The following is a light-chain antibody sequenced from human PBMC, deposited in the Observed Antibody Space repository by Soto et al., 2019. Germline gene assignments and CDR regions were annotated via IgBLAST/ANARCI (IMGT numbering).Light chain of an antibody. CDR2: EVS. CDR1: SSDVGGYNY. Sequence: QSALTQPASVSGSPGQSITLSCTGTSSDVGGYNYVSWYQQHPGKAPKLMIYEVSNRPSGVSHRFSGSKSGNTASLTVSGLQAADEADYFCKSYAGSNTYVFGTGTKVTVL. V-gene: IGLV2-14*01. CDR3: KSYAGSNTYV. J-gene: IGLJ1*01.